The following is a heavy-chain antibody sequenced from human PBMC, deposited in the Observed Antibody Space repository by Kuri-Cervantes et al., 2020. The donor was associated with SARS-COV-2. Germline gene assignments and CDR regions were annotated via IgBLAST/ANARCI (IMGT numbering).Heavy chain of an antibody. V-gene: IGHV3-33*01. Sequence: LSLTCAASGFTFSSYGMHWVRQAPGKGLEWVAVIWYDGVNKYYADSVKGRFTISRDNSKNTLYLQLNSLRAEDTSVYYCARARGIAVAGTRYYYYYYMDVWGKGTTVTVS. CDR1: GFTFSSYG. D-gene: IGHD6-19*01. CDR2: IWYDGVNK. J-gene: IGHJ6*03. CDR3: ARARGIAVAGTRYYYYYYMDV.